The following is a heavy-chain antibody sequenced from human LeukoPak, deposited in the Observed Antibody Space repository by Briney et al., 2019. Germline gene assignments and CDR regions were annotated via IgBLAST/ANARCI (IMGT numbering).Heavy chain of an antibody. D-gene: IGHD6-13*01. Sequence: ASVKVSCKASGYTFTSYAMNWVRQAPGQGLEWMGWISAYNGNTNYAQKLQGRVTMTTDTSTSTAYMELRSLRSDDTAVYYCARAGYSSSWYGQYYYYYGMDVWGQGTTVTVSS. V-gene: IGHV1-18*01. CDR2: ISAYNGNT. CDR1: GYTFTSYA. CDR3: ARAGYSSSWYGQYYYYYGMDV. J-gene: IGHJ6*02.